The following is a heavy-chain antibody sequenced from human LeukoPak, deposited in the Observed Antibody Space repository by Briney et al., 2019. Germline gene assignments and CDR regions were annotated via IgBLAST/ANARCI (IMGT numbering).Heavy chain of an antibody. CDR1: GFTFSNAW. CDR2: ISGSGGSR. V-gene: IGHV3-23*01. CDR3: AKDLYYYGSGNYIDY. J-gene: IGHJ4*02. D-gene: IGHD3-10*01. Sequence: GGSLRLSCAASGFTFSNAWMNWVRQAPGKGLEWVSAISGSGGSRYSADPVKGRFTISRDNSKNTLYLQMNSLRAEDTAIYYCAKDLYYYGSGNYIDYWGQGTLVTVSS.